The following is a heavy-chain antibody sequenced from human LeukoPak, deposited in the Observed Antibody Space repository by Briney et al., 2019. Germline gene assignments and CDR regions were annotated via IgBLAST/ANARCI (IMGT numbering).Heavy chain of an antibody. CDR3: ARDPALTGYGAFDI. V-gene: IGHV3-21*01. CDR1: GFTFSSYS. D-gene: IGHD3-9*01. J-gene: IGHJ3*02. Sequence: GGSLRLSCAASGFTFSSYSMNWVRQAPGKGLEWVSSISSSSSYIYYADSVKGRFTISRDNAKNSLYLQMNSLRAEDTAVYYCARDPALTGYGAFDIWGQGTMVTVSS. CDR2: ISSSSSYI.